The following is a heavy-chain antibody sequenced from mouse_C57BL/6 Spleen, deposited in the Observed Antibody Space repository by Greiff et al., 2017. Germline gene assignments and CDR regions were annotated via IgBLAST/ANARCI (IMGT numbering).Heavy chain of an antibody. J-gene: IGHJ2*01. D-gene: IGHD2-14*01. CDR2: IDPETGGT. CDR1: GYTFTDYE. V-gene: IGHV1-15*01. CDR3: TRRGYRSNLYYFDY. Sequence: LQQSGAELVRPGASVTLSCKASGYTFTDYEMHWVKQTPVHGLEWIGAIDPETGGTAYNQKFKGKAILTADKSSSTAYMELRSLTSEDSAVYYCTRRGYRSNLYYFDYWGQGTTLTVSS.